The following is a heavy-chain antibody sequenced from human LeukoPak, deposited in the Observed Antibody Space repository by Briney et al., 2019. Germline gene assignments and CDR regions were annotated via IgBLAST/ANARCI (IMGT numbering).Heavy chain of an antibody. J-gene: IGHJ4*02. CDR1: GFTVRNYY. CDR3: ARGGVRSSYDK. D-gene: IGHD5-18*01. V-gene: IGHV3-66*01. CDR2: IYSGGST. Sequence: GGSLRLSCAASGFTVRNYYMTWVRQAPGKGLEWVSVIYSGGSTYYADSVKGRFTISRDNSKNTLSLQMNSLRAEDTAVYYCARGGVRSSYDKWGQGTLVTVSS.